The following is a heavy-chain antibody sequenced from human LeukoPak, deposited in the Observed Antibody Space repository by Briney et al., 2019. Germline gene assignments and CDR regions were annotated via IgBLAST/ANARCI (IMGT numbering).Heavy chain of an antibody. CDR2: IYYSGST. D-gene: IGHD2-2*01. CDR1: GGSISSSSYY. V-gene: IGHV4-39*01. J-gene: IGHJ4*02. Sequence: SETLSLTCTVSGGSISSSSYYWGWIRQPPGKGLEWIGSIYYSGSTYHNPSLKSRVTISVDTSKNQFSLKLSSVTAADTAVYYCARRKYCSSSSCFYYFDYWGQGTLVTVSS. CDR3: ARRKYCSSSSCFYYFDY.